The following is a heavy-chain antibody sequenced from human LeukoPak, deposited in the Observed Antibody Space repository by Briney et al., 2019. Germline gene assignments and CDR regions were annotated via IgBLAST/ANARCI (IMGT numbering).Heavy chain of an antibody. V-gene: IGHV1-8*01. CDR3: ARGAKRRNWFDP. Sequence: ASVKVPCKASGYTFTSYDINWVRQATGQGLEWMGWMNPNSGNTGYAQKFQGRVTMTRNTSISTAYMELSSLRSEDTAVYYCARGAKRRNWFDPWGQGTLVTVSS. CDR2: MNPNSGNT. CDR1: GYTFTSYD. J-gene: IGHJ5*02.